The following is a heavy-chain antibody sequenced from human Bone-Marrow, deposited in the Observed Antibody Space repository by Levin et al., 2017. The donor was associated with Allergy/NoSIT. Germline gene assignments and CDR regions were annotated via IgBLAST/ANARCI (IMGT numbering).Heavy chain of an antibody. J-gene: IGHJ4*02. V-gene: IGHV3-74*03. CDR3: ARHAGEPLDH. D-gene: IGHD7-27*01. CDR1: GFTFSRYW. CDR2: IQGDGRIT. Sequence: QLGESLKISCAASGFTFSRYWMHWVRQAPGKGLVWVSLIQGDGRITTYADSVKGRFTISRDNAKNTLYLQMNSLRVEDTALYYCARHAGEPLDHWGQGTLVTVSS.